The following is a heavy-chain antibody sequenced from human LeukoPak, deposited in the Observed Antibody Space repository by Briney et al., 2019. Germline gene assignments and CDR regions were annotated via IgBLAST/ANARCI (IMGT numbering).Heavy chain of an antibody. CDR2: ISSSSSYI. D-gene: IGHD6-19*01. CDR1: GFTFSSYS. J-gene: IGHJ4*02. Sequence: GGSLRLSCAASGFTFSSYSMNWVRQAPGKGLEWVSSISSSSSYIYYADSVKGRFTISRDNAKNSLYLQMNSLRAEDTAVYYCARWAQWLGEDYFDYWGQGTLVTVSS. CDR3: ARWAQWLGEDYFDY. V-gene: IGHV3-21*01.